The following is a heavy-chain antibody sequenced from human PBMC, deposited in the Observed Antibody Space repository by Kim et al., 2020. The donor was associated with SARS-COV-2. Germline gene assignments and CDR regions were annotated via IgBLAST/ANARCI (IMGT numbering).Heavy chain of an antibody. CDR1: GYTFTSYG. CDR2: ISAYNGNT. Sequence: ASVKVSCKASGYTFTSYGISWVRQAPGQGLEWMGWISAYNGNTNYAQKLQGRVTMTTDTSTSTAYMELRSLRSDDTAVYYCARGGPYYYDSSGYLSDPWGQGTLVTVSS. CDR3: ARGGPYYYDSSGYLSDP. D-gene: IGHD3-22*01. V-gene: IGHV1-18*01. J-gene: IGHJ5*02.